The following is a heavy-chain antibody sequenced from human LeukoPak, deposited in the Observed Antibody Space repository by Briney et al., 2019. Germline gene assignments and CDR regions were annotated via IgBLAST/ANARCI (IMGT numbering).Heavy chain of an antibody. CDR2: INPSGGST. CDR1: GYTFISYH. Sequence: GASVKVSCKASGYTFISYHMHWVRQAPGQGLEWMGIINPSGGSTSYAQKFQGRVTMTRDTSTSTVYMELSSLRSEDTAVYYCARDWGYCSGGSCYQFDYWGQGTLVTVSS. J-gene: IGHJ4*02. D-gene: IGHD2-15*01. V-gene: IGHV1-46*01. CDR3: ARDWGYCSGGSCYQFDY.